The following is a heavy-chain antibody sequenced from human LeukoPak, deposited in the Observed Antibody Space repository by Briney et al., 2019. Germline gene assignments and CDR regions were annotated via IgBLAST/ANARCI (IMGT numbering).Heavy chain of an antibody. J-gene: IGHJ4*02. CDR2: IKSKTDGGTT. D-gene: IGHD6-19*01. CDR1: GFTFSNAW. V-gene: IGHV3-15*01. Sequence: GGSLRLSCAASGFTFSNAWMSWVRQAPGKGLEWVGRIKSKTDGGTTDYAAPVKGRFTISRDDSKNTLYLQMNSLKTGDTAVYYCTTEVPRIAVAGTSDYWGQGTLVTVSS. CDR3: TTEVPRIAVAGTSDY.